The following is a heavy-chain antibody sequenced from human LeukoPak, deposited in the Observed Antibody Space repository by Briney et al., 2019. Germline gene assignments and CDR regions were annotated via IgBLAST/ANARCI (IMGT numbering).Heavy chain of an antibody. CDR1: GFTVSSNY. CDR3: ARHIYGRQLDY. Sequence: GGSLRLSCAASGFTVSSNYMSWVRQAPGKGLEWVSVIYSGGSTYCADSVKGRFTISRDNSKNTLYLQMNSLRAEDTAVYYCARHIYGRQLDYWGQGTLVTVSS. V-gene: IGHV3-66*04. J-gene: IGHJ4*02. D-gene: IGHD2/OR15-2a*01. CDR2: IYSGGST.